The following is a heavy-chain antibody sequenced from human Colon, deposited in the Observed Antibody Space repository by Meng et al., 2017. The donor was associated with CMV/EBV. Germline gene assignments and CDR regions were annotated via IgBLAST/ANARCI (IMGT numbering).Heavy chain of an antibody. CDR3: ARDYGSSIIGEAY. CDR1: GYSFSGYY. CDR2: INPKSGGI. V-gene: IGHV1-2*02. Sequence: ASVKVSCKGSGYSFSGYYIHWVRQAPGPGLEWMGSINPKSGGIKYAQKFQGRVTMTRDTSISTAYMEVSSLTSDDTAVYFCARDYGSSIIGEAYWGQGTLVTVSS. J-gene: IGHJ4*02. D-gene: IGHD2-2*01.